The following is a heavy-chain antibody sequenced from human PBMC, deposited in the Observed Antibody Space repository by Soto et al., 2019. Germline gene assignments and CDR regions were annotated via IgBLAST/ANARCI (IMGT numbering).Heavy chain of an antibody. CDR3: ARGIAVAGPYDDFDI. Sequence: QVQLVQSGAEVKKPGASVKVSCKASGYTFTSYGISWVRQAPGQGLEWMGWISAYNGNTNYAQKLQGRVTMTTDTSTSPAHMELTSLRSDDTVVYYCARGIAVAGPYDDFDIWGQGTMLTLSS. D-gene: IGHD6-19*01. CDR2: ISAYNGNT. V-gene: IGHV1-18*01. CDR1: GYTFTSYG. J-gene: IGHJ3*02.